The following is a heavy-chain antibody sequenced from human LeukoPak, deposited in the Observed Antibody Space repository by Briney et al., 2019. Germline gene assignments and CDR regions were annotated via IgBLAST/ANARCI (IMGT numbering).Heavy chain of an antibody. J-gene: IGHJ4*02. D-gene: IGHD2-15*01. Sequence: GGSLRLSCAASGFTFSSYSMNWVRQAPGKGLEWVSAISGSGGSTYYADSVKGRFTISRDNSKNTLYLQMNSLRAEDTAVYYCARPDIVVVVAATQFDYWGQGTLVTVSS. CDR1: GFTFSSYS. CDR3: ARPDIVVVVAATQFDY. CDR2: ISGSGGST. V-gene: IGHV3-23*01.